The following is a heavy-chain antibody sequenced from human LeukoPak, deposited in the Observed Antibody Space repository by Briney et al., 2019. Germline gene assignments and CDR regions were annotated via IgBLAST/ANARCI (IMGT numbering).Heavy chain of an antibody. CDR1: GYSFTGSW. Sequence: TGEPLKISCKVSGYSFTGSWISWWRQLPGKARKWMGRIDPSDSYTNYSPSFQGHVTISADKSISIAYLQWSSLKASDTAMYYCARGTLGSGSYHPSDYWGQGTLVTVSS. CDR3: ARGTLGSGSYHPSDY. D-gene: IGHD3-10*01. J-gene: IGHJ4*02. V-gene: IGHV5-10-1*01. CDR2: IDPSDSYT.